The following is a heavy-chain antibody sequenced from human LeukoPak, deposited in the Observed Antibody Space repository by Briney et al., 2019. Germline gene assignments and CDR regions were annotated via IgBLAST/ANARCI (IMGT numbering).Heavy chain of an antibody. Sequence: ASVKVSCKASGYTFTSYGISWVRQAPGQGLEWMGWISAYNGNTNYAQKLQGRVTMTTDTSTSTAYMELSSLRSEDTAVYYCATLHGSGRETYYYYGMDVWGQGTTVTVSS. J-gene: IGHJ6*02. V-gene: IGHV1-18*01. CDR2: ISAYNGNT. CDR1: GYTFTSYG. CDR3: ATLHGSGRETYYYYGMDV. D-gene: IGHD3-10*01.